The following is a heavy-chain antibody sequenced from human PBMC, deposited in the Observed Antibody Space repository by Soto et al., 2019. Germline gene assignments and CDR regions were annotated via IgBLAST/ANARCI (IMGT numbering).Heavy chain of an antibody. D-gene: IGHD6-13*01. V-gene: IGHV1-69*02. CDR1: GGTFSSYT. J-gene: IGHJ1*01. CDR2: IIPILGIA. CDR3: ASWGGSSWSTPSGRDFQH. Sequence: QVQLVQSGAEVKKPGSSVKVSCKASGGTFSSYTISWVRQAPGQGLEWMGRIIPILGIANYAQKFQGRVTITEDKSASTAYMELSSLRTEDTAVYYCASWGGSSWSTPSGRDFQHWGQGTLVTVSS.